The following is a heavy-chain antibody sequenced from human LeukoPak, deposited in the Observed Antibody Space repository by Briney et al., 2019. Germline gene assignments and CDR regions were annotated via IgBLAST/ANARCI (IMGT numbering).Heavy chain of an antibody. Sequence: GASVKVSCKASGYTFTGYYMHWVRQALGQGLEWMGRINPNSGGTNYAQKFQGRVTMTRDTSISTAYMELSRLRSDDTAVYYCARETSWIQLWLLDFWGQGTLVTVSS. D-gene: IGHD5-18*01. J-gene: IGHJ4*02. CDR3: ARETSWIQLWLLDF. CDR1: GYTFTGYY. CDR2: INPNSGGT. V-gene: IGHV1-2*06.